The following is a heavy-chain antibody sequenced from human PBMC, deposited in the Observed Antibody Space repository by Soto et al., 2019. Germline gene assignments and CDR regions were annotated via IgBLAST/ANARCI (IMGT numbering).Heavy chain of an antibody. CDR1: GYTFTSYY. Sequence: ASVKVSCKASGYTFTSYYMHWVRQAPGQGLEWMGIINPSGGSTSYAQKFQGRVTMTRDTSTSTVYMELSSLRSEDTAVYYCARGVGNYCYYYGMDVWGQGTTVTVSS. J-gene: IGHJ6*02. V-gene: IGHV1-46*01. CDR3: ARGVGNYCYYYGMDV. D-gene: IGHD4-4*01. CDR2: INPSGGST.